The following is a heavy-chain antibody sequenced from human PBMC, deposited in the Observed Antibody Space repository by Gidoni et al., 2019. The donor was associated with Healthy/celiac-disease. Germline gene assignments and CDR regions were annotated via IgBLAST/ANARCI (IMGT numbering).Heavy chain of an antibody. D-gene: IGHD6-19*01. Sequence: SEGSISSYYWSWIRQPPGKGLEWIGYIYYSGSTNDNPSHKSRVNIPVDTSRNQFPLKLSPVTAAATAVYSCAKDPGNIAVGGTRAFDVWGQGTMVTVSS. CDR1: EGSISSYY. CDR3: AKDPGNIAVGGTRAFDV. CDR2: IYYSGST. V-gene: IGHV4-59*12. J-gene: IGHJ3*01.